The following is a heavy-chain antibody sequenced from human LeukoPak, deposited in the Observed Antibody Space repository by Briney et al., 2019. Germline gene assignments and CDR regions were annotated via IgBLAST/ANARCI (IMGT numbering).Heavy chain of an antibody. CDR1: GYTFTGYY. J-gene: IGHJ4*02. V-gene: IGHV1-2*02. CDR2: INPNSGGT. D-gene: IGHD3-22*01. CDR3: AKDHLSSPPWDSSGYYIGYFDY. Sequence: ASVKVSCKASGYTFTGYYIHWVRQAPGQGLEWMGWINPNSGGTNYAQKFQGRVTMTRDTSISTAYMELSRLRSDDTAVYYCAKDHLSSPPWDSSGYYIGYFDYWGQGTLVTVSS.